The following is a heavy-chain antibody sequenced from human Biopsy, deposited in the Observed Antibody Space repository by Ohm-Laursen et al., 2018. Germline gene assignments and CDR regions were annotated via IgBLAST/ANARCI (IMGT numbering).Heavy chain of an antibody. Sequence: GTLSLTCTVSGASIDSYYWSWIRQPPGKGLEWIGYIYHAGASRYNSSLNSRVTISIDASENQFSLKLYSVTAADTAVYYWASHPVLSEYFHHWGQGTLVTVSS. CDR3: ASHPVLSEYFHH. CDR2: IYHAGAS. J-gene: IGHJ1*01. CDR1: GASIDSYY. V-gene: IGHV4-59*01.